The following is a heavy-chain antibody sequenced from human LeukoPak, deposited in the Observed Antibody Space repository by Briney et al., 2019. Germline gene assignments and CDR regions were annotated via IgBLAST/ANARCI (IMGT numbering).Heavy chain of an antibody. CDR2: ISYDGSNK. V-gene: IGHV3-30*18. D-gene: IGHD6-19*01. J-gene: IGHJ4*02. CDR1: GFTFSSYG. CDR3: AKGHGSGWYCLN. Sequence: SGGSLRLSCAASGFTFSSYGMHWVRQAPGKGLEWVAVISYDGSNKYYADSVKGRFTISRDNSKNTLYLQMNSLRAEDTAVYYCAKGHGSGWYCLNWGQGTLVTVSS.